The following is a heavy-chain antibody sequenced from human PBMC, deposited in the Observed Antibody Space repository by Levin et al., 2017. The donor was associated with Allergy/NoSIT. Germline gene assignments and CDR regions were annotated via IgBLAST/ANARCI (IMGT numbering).Heavy chain of an antibody. CDR1: GFTFSSYD. CDR3: ARGLTTAMVIGDAFDI. V-gene: IGHV3-13*04. D-gene: IGHD5-18*01. CDR2: IGTAGDT. Sequence: GGSLRLSCAASGFTFSSYDMHWVRQATGKGLEWVSAIGTAGDTYYPGSVKGRFTISRENAKNSLYLQMNSLRAGDTAVYYCARGLTTAMVIGDAFDIWGQGTMVTVSS. J-gene: IGHJ3*02.